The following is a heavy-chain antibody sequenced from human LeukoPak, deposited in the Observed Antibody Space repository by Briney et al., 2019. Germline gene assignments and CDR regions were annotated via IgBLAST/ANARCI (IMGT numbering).Heavy chain of an antibody. J-gene: IGHJ4*02. CDR1: GFTFSSYA. Sequence: GGSLRLSCAASGFTFSSYAMSWVRQAPGKGLEWVSAISGSGGSTYYADSVKGRFTISRDNSKNTLYLQMNSLRAEDTAVYYCAKQKGPGVWNPHDYWGQGTLVTVSS. D-gene: IGHD2-8*01. V-gene: IGHV3-23*01. CDR2: ISGSGGST. CDR3: AKQKGPGVWNPHDY.